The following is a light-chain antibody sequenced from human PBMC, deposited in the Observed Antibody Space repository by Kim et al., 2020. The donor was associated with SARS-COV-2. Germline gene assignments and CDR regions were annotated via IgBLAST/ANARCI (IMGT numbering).Light chain of an antibody. CDR1: QSISSY. J-gene: IGKJ2*03. V-gene: IGKV1-39*01. CDR3: QQSYSTPPS. CDR2: AAS. Sequence: SASVGDRVTITCRARQSISSYLNWFQQKPRKAPKLLIYAASSLQSGVPSRFSGSGSGTDFTLTISSLQPEDFATYYCQQSYSTPPSFGQGTKLEI.